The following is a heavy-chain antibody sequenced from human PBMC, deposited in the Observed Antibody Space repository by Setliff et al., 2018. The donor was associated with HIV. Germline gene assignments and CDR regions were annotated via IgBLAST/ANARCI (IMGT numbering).Heavy chain of an antibody. D-gene: IGHD1-26*01. CDR3: VRGIVGASVFNY. CDR1: GFTFHNVW. Sequence: GSLRLSCAASGFTFHNVWMHWVRQAPGKGLVWVSRISPDGSVINYAGSVKGRFTISRDNAKNTLYLQMNGLRAEDTAVYYCVRGIVGASVFNYWGQGAQVTVSS. V-gene: IGHV3-74*01. J-gene: IGHJ4*02. CDR2: ISPDGSVI.